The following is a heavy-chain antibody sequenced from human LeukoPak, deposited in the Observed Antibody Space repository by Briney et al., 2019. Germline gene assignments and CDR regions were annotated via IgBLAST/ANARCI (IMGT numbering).Heavy chain of an antibody. CDR1: GVTSNY. J-gene: IGHJ4*02. D-gene: IGHD6-6*01. Sequence: PGGSLRLSCAASGVTSNYMAWVRKAPGKGLEWVSVIYNGGTTYYADSVKGRFTISRDNSKSTLFVYLQMNSLRTDDTALYYCAGGGEAARSLAYWGQGALVTVSS. CDR2: IYNGGTT. CDR3: AGGGEAARSLAY. V-gene: IGHV3-66*02.